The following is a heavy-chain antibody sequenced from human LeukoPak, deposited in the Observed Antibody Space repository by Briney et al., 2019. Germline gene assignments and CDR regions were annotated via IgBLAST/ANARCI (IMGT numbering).Heavy chain of an antibody. J-gene: IGHJ4*02. CDR2: IDPSGGST. Sequence: ASVKVTCEASGYKLSNYYIHWVRQAPGQGLEWMGIIDPSGGSTTYAQKFQGRVTMTRETSTSTVYMELSSLRSEDTAVYFCARRYYFDYWGQGTLVTVSS. CDR3: ARRYYFDY. CDR1: GYKLSNYY. V-gene: IGHV1-46*01.